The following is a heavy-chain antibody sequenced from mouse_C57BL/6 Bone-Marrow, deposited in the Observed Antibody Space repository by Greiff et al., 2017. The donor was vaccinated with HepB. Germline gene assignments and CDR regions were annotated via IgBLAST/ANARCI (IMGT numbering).Heavy chain of an antibody. CDR2: IDPETGGT. CDR3: TSAPLYYGNYGFAY. V-gene: IGHV1-15*01. J-gene: IGHJ3*01. CDR1: GYTFTDYE. D-gene: IGHD2-1*01. Sequence: VQLQQSGAELVRPGASVTLSCKASGYTFTDYEMHWVKQTPVHGLEWIGAIDPETGGTAYNQKFKGKAILTADKSSSTAYMELRSLTSEDSAVYYCTSAPLYYGNYGFAYWGQGTLVTVSA.